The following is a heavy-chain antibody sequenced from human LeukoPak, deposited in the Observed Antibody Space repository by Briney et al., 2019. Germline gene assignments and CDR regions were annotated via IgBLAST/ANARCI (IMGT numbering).Heavy chain of an antibody. V-gene: IGHV3-23*01. CDR3: ANARETTFGTSLSFAY. CDR2: IIVIGGST. Sequence: GVSLRLSCVPPGYTFSRYAMSWVREAPEEGLEWVSLIIVIGGSTYYADSAKGPFTISRDNSESTLCLRINSLRAPDTDLYYCANARETTFGTSLSFAYWGQGTLVTVSS. CDR1: GYTFSRYA. J-gene: IGHJ4*02. D-gene: IGHD3-16*01.